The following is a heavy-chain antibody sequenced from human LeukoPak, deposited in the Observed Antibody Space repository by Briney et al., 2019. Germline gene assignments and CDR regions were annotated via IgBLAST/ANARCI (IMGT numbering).Heavy chain of an antibody. CDR2: ISNSGST. Sequence: SETLSLTCTVSGGSATSGTYFWTWIRQPPGKGLDWIGFISNSGSTNYNPSLKSRVTISRDTSKNRFSLNLNSVTAADTAVHFCARSPSGYRFDYWGQGALVTVSS. CDR1: GGSATSGTYF. D-gene: IGHD3-22*01. CDR3: ARSPSGYRFDY. J-gene: IGHJ4*02. V-gene: IGHV4-61*01.